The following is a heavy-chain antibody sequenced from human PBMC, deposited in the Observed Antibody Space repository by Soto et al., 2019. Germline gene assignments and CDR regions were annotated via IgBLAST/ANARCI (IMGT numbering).Heavy chain of an antibody. CDR1: GYTFTSYD. CDR3: ASGFGKYYFDY. V-gene: IGHV1-8*01. J-gene: IGHJ4*02. Sequence: QVQLVQSGAEGKKPGASVKVSCKASGYTFTSYDINWVRQATGQGLEWMGWMNSNSGNTGYAQKFQGRVTMNRNTSINTAYKELRSLRSEDWDVYYCASGFGKYYFDYWGQGTLVTVSS. CDR2: MNSNSGNT. D-gene: IGHD3-10*01.